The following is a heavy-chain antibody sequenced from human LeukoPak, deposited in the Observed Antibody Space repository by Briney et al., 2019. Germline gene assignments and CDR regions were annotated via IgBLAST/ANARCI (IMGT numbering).Heavy chain of an antibody. D-gene: IGHD6-19*01. V-gene: IGHV3-30*18. Sequence: GGSLRLSCAASGFTFSSYGMHWVRQVPGKGLEWVAVISYDGSNKYYADSVKGRFTISRDNSKNTLYLQMNSLRAEDTAVYYCAKDSVQWLRGRGGNYFDYWGQGTLVTVSS. CDR2: ISYDGSNK. J-gene: IGHJ4*02. CDR1: GFTFSSYG. CDR3: AKDSVQWLRGRGGNYFDY.